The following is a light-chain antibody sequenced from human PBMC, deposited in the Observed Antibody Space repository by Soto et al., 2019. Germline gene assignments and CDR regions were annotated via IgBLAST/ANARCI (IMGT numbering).Light chain of an antibody. CDR3: AAWDDSLNCHVV. CDR1: SSNIGSNT. V-gene: IGLV1-44*01. CDR2: SNN. Sequence: QSVLTQPPSASGTPGQRVTISCSGSSSNIGSNTVNWYQQLPGTAPKLLIYSNNHRPSGVPDRFSGSKSGTSASLAISGLQSEDEADYYCAAWDDSLNCHVVFGGGTNLTVL. J-gene: IGLJ2*01.